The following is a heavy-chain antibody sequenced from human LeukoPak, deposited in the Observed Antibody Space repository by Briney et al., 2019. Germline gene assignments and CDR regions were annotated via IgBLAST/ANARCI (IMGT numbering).Heavy chain of an antibody. J-gene: IGHJ5*02. CDR1: GGSISSYY. Sequence: PSETLSLTCTVSGGSISSYYWGWIRQPPGKGLEWIGSIYHSGSTYYNPSLKSRVTISVDTSKNQFSLKLSSVTAADTAVYYCARHWTRRDGYNYVENWFDPWGQGTLVTVSS. D-gene: IGHD5-24*01. CDR3: ARHWTRRDGYNYVENWFDP. CDR2: IYHSGST. V-gene: IGHV4-38-2*02.